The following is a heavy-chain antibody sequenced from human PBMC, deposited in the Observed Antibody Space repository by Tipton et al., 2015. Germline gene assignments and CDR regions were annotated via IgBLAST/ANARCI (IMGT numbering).Heavy chain of an antibody. V-gene: IGHV5-51*01. CDR1: GYSFTTYW. CDR3: ARHVSFYYDTHGSDALDI. Sequence: QLVQSGAEVKKPGESLKISCKASGYSFTTYWIAWVRQMPGKGLEWMGIIYPDDSDTRYSPSFRGQVTISADRSINTAYLEWSSLKASDTAMYYCARHVSFYYDTHGSDALDIWAQGTIVTVSS. CDR2: IYPDDSDT. D-gene: IGHD3-22*01. J-gene: IGHJ3*02.